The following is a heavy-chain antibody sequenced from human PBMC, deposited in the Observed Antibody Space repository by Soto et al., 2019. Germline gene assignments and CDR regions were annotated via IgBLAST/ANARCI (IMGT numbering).Heavy chain of an antibody. V-gene: IGHV1-69*02. J-gene: IGHJ4*02. CDR2: IIPILGIA. D-gene: IGHD2-15*01. CDR3: ARDCSGGSCYSSSTYGFGGAGGY. Sequence: ASVKVSCKASGGTFSSYTISWVRQAPGQGLEWMGRIIPILGIANYAQKFQGRVTITADKSTSTAYMELSSLRSEDTAVYYCARDCSGGSCYSSSTYGFGGAGGYWGQGTLVTISS. CDR1: GGTFSSYT.